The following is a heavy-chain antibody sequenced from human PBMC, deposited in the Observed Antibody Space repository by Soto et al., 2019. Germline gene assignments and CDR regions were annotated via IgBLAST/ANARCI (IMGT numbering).Heavy chain of an antibody. CDR1: GFTFSSYG. CDR2: ISYDGSNK. D-gene: IGHD4-17*01. V-gene: IGHV3-30*18. Sequence: QVQLVESGGGVVQPGRSLRLSCAASGFTFSSYGMHWVRQAPGKGLEWVAVISYDGSNKYYADSVKGRFTISRDNSKNTLYLQMNSLRAEDTAVYYCAKDPGDVWYFDLWGRGTLVTVSS. CDR3: AKDPGDVWYFDL. J-gene: IGHJ2*01.